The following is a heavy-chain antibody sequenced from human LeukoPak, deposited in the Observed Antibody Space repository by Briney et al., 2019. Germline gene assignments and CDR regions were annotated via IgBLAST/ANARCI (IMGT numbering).Heavy chain of an antibody. CDR1: GYTFTGYY. V-gene: IGHV1-2*02. Sequence: GASVKVSCKASGYTFTGYYMHWVRQAPGQGLEWMGWINPNSGGTNYAQKFQGRVTMTRDTSISTAYMELSRLRSDDTAVYYCARLDSSGYYYFDYWGQGTLVTVSS. D-gene: IGHD3-22*01. CDR2: INPNSGGT. J-gene: IGHJ4*02. CDR3: ARLDSSGYYYFDY.